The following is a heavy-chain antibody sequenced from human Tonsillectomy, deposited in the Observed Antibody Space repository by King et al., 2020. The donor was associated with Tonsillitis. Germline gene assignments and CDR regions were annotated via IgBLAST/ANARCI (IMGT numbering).Heavy chain of an antibody. CDR2: ISGSGGST. D-gene: IGHD2-15*01. CDR1: GFTFSSYA. CDR3: AKEYCSGGSCHLVRSAGNWFDP. V-gene: IGHV3-23*04. J-gene: IGHJ5*02. Sequence: VQLVESGGGLVQPGGSLRLSCAASGFTFSSYAMSWVRQAPGKGLEWVSAISGSGGSTYYADSVKGRFTISRDNSKNTLYLQMNSLRAEDTAVYYCAKEYCSGGSCHLVRSAGNWFDPWGQGTLVTVSS.